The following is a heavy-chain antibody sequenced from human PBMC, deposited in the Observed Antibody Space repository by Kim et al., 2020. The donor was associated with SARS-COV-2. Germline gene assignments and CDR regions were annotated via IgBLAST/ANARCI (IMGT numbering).Heavy chain of an antibody. CDR1: GGSISPYF. J-gene: IGHJ2*01. D-gene: IGHD4-17*01. CDR2: IYYIGST. CDR3: ARHAVTTNYWNVDI. V-gene: IGHV4-59*08. Sequence: SETLSLTCSVSGGSISPYFWSWIRQPPGKGLEWIGYIYYIGSTNYNPYLKSRVTISVDTSKNKFSLKLSSVTAADTAVDYCARHAVTTNYWNVDIWGRGTLVTVSS.